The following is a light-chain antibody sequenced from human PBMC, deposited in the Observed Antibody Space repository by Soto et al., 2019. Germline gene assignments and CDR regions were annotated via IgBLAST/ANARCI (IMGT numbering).Light chain of an antibody. V-gene: IGKV1-5*03. CDR1: QTISSW. Sequence: DIQMTQSPSTLSGYVGDKVTITCRASQTISSWLAWYQQKPGKAPKLLIYKASTLKSGVPSRFSGSGSGTEFTLTISSLQPEDFATYYCTQHNTYPLTFGGGTRLEIK. CDR2: KAS. J-gene: IGKJ5*01. CDR3: TQHNTYPLT.